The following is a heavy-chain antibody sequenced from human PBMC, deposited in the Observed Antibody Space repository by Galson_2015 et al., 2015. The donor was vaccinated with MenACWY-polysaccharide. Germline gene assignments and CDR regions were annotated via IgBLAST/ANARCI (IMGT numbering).Heavy chain of an antibody. CDR3: ARIIARKYTFADS. V-gene: IGHV1-8*01. J-gene: IGHJ5*01. CDR2: MNPNSGNT. D-gene: IGHD2-21*01. CDR1: GYKFTSYD. Sequence: SVKVSCKASGYKFTSYDINWVRQATGQGLEWMGWMNPNSGNTGYAQKFQGRVTMTSSSAMTTAYMELSSLRSEDTAVYYCARIIARKYTFADSWGHGTLVTVSS.